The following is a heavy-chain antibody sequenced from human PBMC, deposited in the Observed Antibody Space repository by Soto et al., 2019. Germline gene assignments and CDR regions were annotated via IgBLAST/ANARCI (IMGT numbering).Heavy chain of an antibody. Sequence: GGSLRLSCAASGFTFSSYWMSWVRQAPGKGLEWVANIKQDGSEKYYVDSVKGRFTISRDNAKNSLYLQMNSLRAEDTAVYYCARYFLGSSWYSSGQPLYYFDYWGQGTLVTVSS. CDR1: GFTFSSYW. CDR3: ARYFLGSSWYSSGQPLYYFDY. J-gene: IGHJ4*02. CDR2: IKQDGSEK. V-gene: IGHV3-7*05. D-gene: IGHD6-19*01.